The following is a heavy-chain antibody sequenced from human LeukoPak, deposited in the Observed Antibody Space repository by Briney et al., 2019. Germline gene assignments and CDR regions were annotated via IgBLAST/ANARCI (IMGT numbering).Heavy chain of an antibody. J-gene: IGHJ4*02. CDR1: GGTFSSYA. CDR3: ASPLCRDGYNCPLDY. CDR2: IIPIFGAA. V-gene: IGHV1-69*13. D-gene: IGHD5-24*01. Sequence: SVKVSCKASGGTFSSYAISWVRQAPGQGLEWMGGIIPIFGAANYAQKFQGRVMITADESTSTAYMELSSLRSEDTAVYYCASPLCRDGYNCPLDYWGQGTLVTVSS.